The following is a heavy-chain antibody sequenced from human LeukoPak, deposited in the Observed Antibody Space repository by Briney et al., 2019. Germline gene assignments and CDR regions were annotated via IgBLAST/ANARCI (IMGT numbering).Heavy chain of an antibody. CDR3: ATGKHYDILTGLVFDY. D-gene: IGHD3-9*01. Sequence: ASVKVSCKASGGSFRSYATSWGRQALGQGLEWMGGITPIFGTTKYAQKFQGRVTITADEITSTVYMELSSLRSEDTAVYYCATGKHYDILTGLVFDYWGQGTLVTVSS. CDR1: GGSFRSYA. J-gene: IGHJ4*02. V-gene: IGHV1-69*01. CDR2: ITPIFGTT.